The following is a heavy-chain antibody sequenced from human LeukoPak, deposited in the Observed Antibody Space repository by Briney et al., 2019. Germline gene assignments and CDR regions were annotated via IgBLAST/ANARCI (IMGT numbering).Heavy chain of an antibody. CDR3: AKVSSTSPYYYYGMDV. V-gene: IGHV3-23*01. J-gene: IGHJ6*02. CDR1: GLTFSSYA. Sequence: PGGSLRLSCAASGLTFSSYAMTWVRQAPGKGLEWVSAISGSGGSTYYADSVKARFTISRDNSKNTLYLQMNSLRAEDTAVYYCAKVSSTSPYYYYGMDVWGQGTTVTVSS. D-gene: IGHD2-2*01. CDR2: ISGSGGST.